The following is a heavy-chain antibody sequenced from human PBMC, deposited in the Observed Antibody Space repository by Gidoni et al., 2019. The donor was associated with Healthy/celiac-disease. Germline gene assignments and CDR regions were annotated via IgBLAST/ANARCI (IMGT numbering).Heavy chain of an antibody. J-gene: IGHJ4*02. Sequence: QVQLVQSGAEVRKPGSSVKVSCRSSGGTFSSYAISWVRQAPGQGLEWMGGIIPIFGTANYAQKFQGRVTITADESTSTAYMVLSSLRSEDTAVYYCARDLSGNYGSGFDYWGQGTLVTVSS. CDR3: ARDLSGNYGSGFDY. CDR2: IIPIFGTA. V-gene: IGHV1-69*01. D-gene: IGHD3-10*01. CDR1: GGTFSSYA.